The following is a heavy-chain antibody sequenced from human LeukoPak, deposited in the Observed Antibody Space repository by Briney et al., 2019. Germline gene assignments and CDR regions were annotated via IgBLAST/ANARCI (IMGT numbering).Heavy chain of an antibody. V-gene: IGHV3-33*01. J-gene: IGHJ4*02. D-gene: IGHD1-26*01. CDR1: GFTFSTSA. Sequence: GGSLRLSCVASGFTFSTSAMHWVRQTPGKGLEWVSVIWADEKYKDYVDSVKGRFTISRDNSGNTLYLQMSSLRAEDTAVYYCARARLASGGWYFAHWGQGTLVTVSS. CDR2: IWADEKYK. CDR3: ARARLASGGWYFAH.